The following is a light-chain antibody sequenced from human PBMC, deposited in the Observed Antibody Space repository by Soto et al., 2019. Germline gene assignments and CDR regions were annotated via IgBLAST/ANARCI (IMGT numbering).Light chain of an antibody. CDR1: QDISNY. V-gene: IGKV1-33*01. J-gene: IGKJ3*01. CDR2: DAS. CDR3: QQYDNLPLFT. Sequence: DIQMTQSPSSLSASVGDRVTITCQASQDISNYLNWYQQKPGKAPKLLIYDASNLETGVPSRFSVSGSGTDFTFPISSLQPEDIATYSCQQYDNLPLFTFGPGTKVDIK.